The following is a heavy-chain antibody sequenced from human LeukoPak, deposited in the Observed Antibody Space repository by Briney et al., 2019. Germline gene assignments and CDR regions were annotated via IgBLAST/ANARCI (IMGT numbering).Heavy chain of an antibody. CDR2: IFFTGNT. J-gene: IGHJ3*02. Sequence: SETLSLTCTVSGGSISSYYWSWIRQPPGEALQWIGYIFFTGNTNYNPSLRSRVTISIDTSKNQFSLQLNSVTAADTAVYYCARADVDIVATDIWGQGTMVPVSS. CDR3: ARADVDIVATDI. V-gene: IGHV4-59*08. CDR1: GGSISSYY. D-gene: IGHD5-12*01.